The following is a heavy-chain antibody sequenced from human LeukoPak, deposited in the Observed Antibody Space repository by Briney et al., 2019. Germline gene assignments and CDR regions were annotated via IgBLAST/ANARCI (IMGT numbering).Heavy chain of an antibody. Sequence: PGGSLTLSCAASGFTFSNYETKWVRQAPGQGLEWVSSITSDSRTIYYADSVKGRFTISRDNAKNSLYLQMNSLRAEDTAVYSCARNYYYYMDVWGKGTTVIVSS. J-gene: IGHJ6*03. CDR2: ITSDSRTI. V-gene: IGHV3-48*03. CDR1: GFTFSNYE. CDR3: ARNYYYYMDV.